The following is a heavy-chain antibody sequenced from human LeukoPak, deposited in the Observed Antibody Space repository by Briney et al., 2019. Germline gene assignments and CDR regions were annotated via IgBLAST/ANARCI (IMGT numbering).Heavy chain of an antibody. D-gene: IGHD4-17*01. V-gene: IGHV1-18*04. J-gene: IGHJ4*02. CDR2: LSNYHDNT. CDR3: ARDGDYGDYFDY. CDR1: GYPLTRSG. Sequence: ASLKVSCKASGYPLTRSGFSSVRQAPGQVLEWMGRLSNYHDNTLYAQKLQSRVTITTDTSTSTAYMELRILRSDDTAVYYCARDGDYGDYFDYCGQGTLVTVSS.